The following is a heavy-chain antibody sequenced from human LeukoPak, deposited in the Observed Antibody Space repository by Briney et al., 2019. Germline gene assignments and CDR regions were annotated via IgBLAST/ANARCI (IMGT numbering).Heavy chain of an antibody. CDR2: MHYSGDT. CDR3: ARDLELERNRWNYFES. Sequence: SETLSLTCAVSGGSISSFFWSWIRQPPGKGLEWIGSMHYSGDTKYNPSLKSRVSLSIDTSKQQFSLRLSSVTAADTAVYYCARDLELERNRWNYFESWGQGTLVTVSS. V-gene: IGHV4-59*01. CDR1: GGSISSFF. D-gene: IGHD1-1*01. J-gene: IGHJ4*02.